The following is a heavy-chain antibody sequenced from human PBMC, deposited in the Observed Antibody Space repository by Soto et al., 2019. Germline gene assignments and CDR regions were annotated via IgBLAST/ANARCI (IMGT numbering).Heavy chain of an antibody. D-gene: IGHD2-15*01. CDR1: GFTFNNYA. V-gene: IGHV3-23*01. CDR2: ISGSGGST. J-gene: IGHJ4*02. CDR3: AKDDSVSYSGGSWIFDY. Sequence: GGSLRLSCAASGFTFNNYAMSWVRQAPGKGLQWVSSISGSGGSTYYAESVEGRFTISRDNSKNTLYLQMNSLRAEDTAVYYCAKDDSVSYSGGSWIFDYWGQGTLVTVS.